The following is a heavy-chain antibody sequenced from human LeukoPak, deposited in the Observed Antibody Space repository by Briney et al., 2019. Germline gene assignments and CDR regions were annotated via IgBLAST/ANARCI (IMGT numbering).Heavy chain of an antibody. CDR1: GFTFSSYG. J-gene: IGHJ3*02. V-gene: IGHV3-64*01. CDR2: INSKGGST. D-gene: IGHD3-10*01. CDR3: AREPYYNSGSYYPI. Sequence: GGSLRLSCAASGFTFSSYGMHWVRQAPRKGLEYVSAINSKGGSTYYANSVKGRFTISRDNSRSTMYLQMGSLRAQDMAVYYCAREPYYNSGSYYPIWGQGTVVTVSS.